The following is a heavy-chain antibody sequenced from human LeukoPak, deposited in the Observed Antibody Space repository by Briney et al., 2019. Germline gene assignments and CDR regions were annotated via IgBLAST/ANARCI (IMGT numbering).Heavy chain of an antibody. CDR1: GFTFSSYA. D-gene: IGHD3-3*01. CDR3: ARDPPSSYYDLWSGYQPNYYYYGMDV. Sequence: PGRSLRLSCAASGFTFSSYAMHWVRQAPGKGLEWVAVISYDGSNKYYADSVKGRFTISRDNSKNTLYLQMNSLRAEDTAVYYCARDPPSSYYDLWSGYQPNYYYYGMDVWGQGTTVTVSS. CDR2: ISYDGSNK. J-gene: IGHJ6*02. V-gene: IGHV3-30-3*01.